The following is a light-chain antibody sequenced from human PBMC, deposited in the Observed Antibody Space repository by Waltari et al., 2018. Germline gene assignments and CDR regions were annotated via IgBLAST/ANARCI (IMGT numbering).Light chain of an antibody. CDR1: HGVGRS. V-gene: IGKV3-20*01. J-gene: IGKJ1*01. CDR3: QMYVRLPVT. CDR2: DAS. Sequence: EIVLTQSPGPLSLSPGESATLSCRATHGVGRSLAWDQQKPGQAPRLLINDASKRATGIPEGFSGGGSGTDFSLTISRLEPEDFAVYYCQMYVRLPVTFGQGTKVEIK.